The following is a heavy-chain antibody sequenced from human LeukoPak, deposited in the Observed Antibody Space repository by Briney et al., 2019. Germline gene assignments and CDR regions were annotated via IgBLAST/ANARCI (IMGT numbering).Heavy chain of an antibody. Sequence: PGGSLRLSCAASGFTFDDYGMSWVRPAPGKGLAWVSGINWNGGSTGYADSVKGRFTISSDNAKNSLYLQMNSLRAEDTALYYCARDRYGSGSYYNIPDYWGQGTLVTVSS. CDR2: INWNGGST. CDR3: ARDRYGSGSYYNIPDY. V-gene: IGHV3-20*04. D-gene: IGHD3-10*01. J-gene: IGHJ4*02. CDR1: GFTFDDYG.